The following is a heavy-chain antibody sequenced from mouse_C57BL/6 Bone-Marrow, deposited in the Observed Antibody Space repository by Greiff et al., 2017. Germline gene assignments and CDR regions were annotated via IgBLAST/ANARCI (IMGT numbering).Heavy chain of an antibody. D-gene: IGHD2-4*01. CDR3: ARDYDYDGTFDV. Sequence: VQLQQSGPVLVKPGASVKMSCKASGYTFTDYYMNWVKQSHGKSLEWIGVINPYNGGTSYNQKFKGKATLTVDKSSSTAYMELNSLTSEDSAVYYCARDYDYDGTFDVWGTGTTVTVSS. CDR2: INPYNGGT. CDR1: GYTFTDYY. V-gene: IGHV1-19*01. J-gene: IGHJ1*03.